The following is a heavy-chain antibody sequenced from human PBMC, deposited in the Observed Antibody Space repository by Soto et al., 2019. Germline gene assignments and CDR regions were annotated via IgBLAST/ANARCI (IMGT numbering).Heavy chain of an antibody. D-gene: IGHD6-13*01. CDR1: GGTFSRYA. J-gene: IGHJ5*01. Sequence: QVQLVQSGAEVRKPGSSVKVSCKASGGTFSRYAINWVRQAPGQGLEWMGGIIPMFGTTNYAQKFKGRVTITADESTSTVYMEVNTLRSEDAAVYYCARASIHGSSWYFWFDPWGQGTLVTVSS. CDR2: IIPMFGTT. V-gene: IGHV1-69*01. CDR3: ARASIHGSSWYFWFDP.